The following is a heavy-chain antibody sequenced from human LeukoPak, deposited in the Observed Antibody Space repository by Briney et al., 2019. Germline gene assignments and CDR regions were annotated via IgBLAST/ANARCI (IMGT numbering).Heavy chain of an antibody. CDR3: AKEQTPTRSSSWWTNDAFDI. V-gene: IGHV3-30-3*01. D-gene: IGHD6-13*01. Sequence: GGSLRLSCAASGFTFSSYAMHWVRQAPGKGLEWVAVISYDGSNKYYADSVKGRFTISRDNSKNTLYLQMNSLRAEDTAVYYCAKEQTPTRSSSWWTNDAFDIWGQGTMVTVSS. CDR2: ISYDGSNK. J-gene: IGHJ3*02. CDR1: GFTFSSYA.